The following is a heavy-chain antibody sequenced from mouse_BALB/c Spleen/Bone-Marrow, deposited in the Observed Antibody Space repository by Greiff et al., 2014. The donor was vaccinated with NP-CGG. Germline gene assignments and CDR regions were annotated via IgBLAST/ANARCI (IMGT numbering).Heavy chain of an antibody. CDR2: IFPGSGNT. V-gene: IGHV1-66*01. CDR1: GYSFTSYY. CDR3: ARHGNLRNYYAMDY. Sequence: QVQLQQSGPELVKPGASVKISCKASGYSFTSYYIHWVKQRPGQGLEWIGWIFPGSGNTKYNEKFKGKATLTADTPSSTAYMQLSSLTSEDSAVYFCARHGNLRNYYAMDYWGQGTSVTVSS. J-gene: IGHJ4*01. D-gene: IGHD2-1*01.